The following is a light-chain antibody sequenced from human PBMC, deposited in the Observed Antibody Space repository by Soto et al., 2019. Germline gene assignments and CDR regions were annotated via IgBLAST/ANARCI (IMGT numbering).Light chain of an antibody. CDR2: KAS. V-gene: IGKV1-5*03. Sequence: DIQMTQSPSTLSGSVGDRVTITCRASQTISSWLAWSQQKPGKAPKLLIYKASTFKSGVPSRFRSSGSGSEFTLTISSLQPDDFATYYCQHYNSYSEAFGKGTKVELK. J-gene: IGKJ1*01. CDR3: QHYNSYSEA. CDR1: QTISSW.